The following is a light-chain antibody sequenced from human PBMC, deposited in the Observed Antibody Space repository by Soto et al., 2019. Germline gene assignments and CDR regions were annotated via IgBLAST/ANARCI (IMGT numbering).Light chain of an antibody. CDR3: QSYDSSLSHVV. CDR2: GDN. V-gene: IGLV1-40*01. CDR1: SSNIGSYYD. J-gene: IGLJ2*01. Sequence: QSVLTQPPSVSGAPGQRVTIPCTGSSSNIGSYYDVHWYQQLPGTVPKLLIYGDNNRPSGVPDRFSGSKSGTSASLAITGLLSEDEADYYCQSYDSSLSHVVFGGGTKLTVL.